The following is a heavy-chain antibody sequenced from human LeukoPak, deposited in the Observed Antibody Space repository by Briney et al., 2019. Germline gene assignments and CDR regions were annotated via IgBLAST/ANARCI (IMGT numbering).Heavy chain of an antibody. CDR1: GGSISSGGYY. CDR2: IYYSGST. V-gene: IGHV4-31*03. CDR3: ARKRAADDFDY. Sequence: SETLSLTCTVSGGSISSGGYYWSWIRQQPGKGLEWIGYIYYSGSTYYNPSLKSRVTISVDTSKNQFSLKLSSVTAADTAVYYCARKRAADDFDYWGQGTLVTVSS. D-gene: IGHD6-13*01. J-gene: IGHJ4*02.